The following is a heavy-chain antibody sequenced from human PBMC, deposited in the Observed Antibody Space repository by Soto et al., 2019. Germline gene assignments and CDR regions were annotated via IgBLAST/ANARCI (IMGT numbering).Heavy chain of an antibody. CDR3: ARGDCSGGSCQLYGMDV. J-gene: IGHJ6*02. V-gene: IGHV3-13*01. D-gene: IGHD2-15*01. CDR1: GFTFSSYD. Sequence: EVQLVESGGGLVQPGGSLRLSCAASGFTFSSYDMHWVRQATGKGLEWVSAIGTAGDTYYPGSAKGRFTISRENAKNSLYLQMNSLRAEDTAVYYCARGDCSGGSCQLYGMDVWGQGTTVTVSS. CDR2: IGTAGDT.